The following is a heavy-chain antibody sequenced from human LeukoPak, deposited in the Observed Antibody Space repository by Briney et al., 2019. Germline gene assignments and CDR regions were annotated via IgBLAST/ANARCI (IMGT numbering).Heavy chain of an antibody. CDR1: GFTFSNAW. J-gene: IGHJ4*02. CDR2: IKSKTDGGTT. CDR3: ARGFCSSTSCYQGPFDF. D-gene: IGHD2-2*01. Sequence: PGGSLRLSCAASGFTFSNAWMSSVRQAPGKGLGWVGRIKSKTDGGTTDYAAPVKGRFTISRDDSKNTLYLQMNSLRTEDTAVYYCARGFCSSTSCYQGPFDFWGQGTLVTVSS. V-gene: IGHV3-15*01.